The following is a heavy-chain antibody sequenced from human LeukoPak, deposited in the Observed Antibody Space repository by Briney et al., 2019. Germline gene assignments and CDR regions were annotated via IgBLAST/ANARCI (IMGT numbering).Heavy chain of an antibody. Sequence: PGGSLRLSCAASGFTFSSYWMSWVRQAPGKGLEWVAYIKQDGSEKYYVDSVKGRFTISRDNAKNSLYLQMNSLRAEDTAVYYCARARDYGDFDYWGQGTLVTVSS. J-gene: IGHJ4*02. CDR2: IKQDGSEK. V-gene: IGHV3-7*01. D-gene: IGHD4-17*01. CDR1: GFTFSSYW. CDR3: ARARDYGDFDY.